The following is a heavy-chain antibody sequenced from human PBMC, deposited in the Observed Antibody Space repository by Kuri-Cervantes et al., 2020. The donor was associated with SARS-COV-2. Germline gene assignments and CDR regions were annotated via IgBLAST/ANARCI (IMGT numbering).Heavy chain of an antibody. D-gene: IGHD3-22*01. Sequence: GSLRLSCTVSGGSISSYYWSWIRQPAGKGLEWIGRIYTSGSTNYNPSLKSRVTMSVDTSKNQFSLKLSSVTAADTAVYYCAKGCGDYYDSSGYYPRYYYYYMDVWGKGTTVTVSS. V-gene: IGHV4-4*07. CDR3: AKGCGDYYDSSGYYPRYYYYYMDV. CDR2: IYTSGST. J-gene: IGHJ6*03. CDR1: GGSISSYY.